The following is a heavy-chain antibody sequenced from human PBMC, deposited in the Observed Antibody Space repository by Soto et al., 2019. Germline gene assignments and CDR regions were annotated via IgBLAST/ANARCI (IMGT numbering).Heavy chain of an antibody. CDR2: INPSGGST. CDR1: GYTFTSYY. J-gene: IGHJ4*02. CDR3: AREDVVRYDILTGYYKGGFDY. Sequence: QVQLVQSGAEVKKPGASVKVSCKASGYTFTSYYMHWVRQAPGQGLEWMGIINPSGGSTSYAQKFHGRVTMTRDTSTSTVYMELSSLRSEDTAVYYCAREDVVRYDILTGYYKGGFDYWGQGTLVTVSS. D-gene: IGHD3-9*01. V-gene: IGHV1-46*01.